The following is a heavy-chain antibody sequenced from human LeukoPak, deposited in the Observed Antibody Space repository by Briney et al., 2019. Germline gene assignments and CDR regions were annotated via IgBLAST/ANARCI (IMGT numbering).Heavy chain of an antibody. D-gene: IGHD3-3*01. CDR3: ASARRYYDFWRKYAFDI. CDR2: MNPNSGNT. V-gene: IGHV1-8*01. Sequence: ASVKVSCKASGYTVTSYDINWVRQATGQGLEWMGWMNPNSGNTGYAQKFQGRVTMTRNTSLSTAYMELSSLRSEATAVYYCASARRYYDFWRKYAFDIWGQGTMVTVSS. J-gene: IGHJ3*02. CDR1: GYTVTSYD.